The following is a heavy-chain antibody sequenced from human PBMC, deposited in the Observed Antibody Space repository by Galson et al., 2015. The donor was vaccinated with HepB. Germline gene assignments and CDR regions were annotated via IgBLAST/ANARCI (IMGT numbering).Heavy chain of an antibody. CDR1: GYTFTSYY. J-gene: IGHJ4*02. V-gene: IGHV1-46*01. CDR2: INPSGGST. Sequence: SVKVSCKASGYTFTSYYMHWVRQAPGQGLEWMGIINPSGGSTSYAQKFQGRVTMTRDTSTSTVYMELSSLRSEDTAVYYCARDPLQFEGQPGIAAPAAPDYWGQGTLVTVSS. CDR3: ARDPLQFEGQPGIAAPAAPDY. D-gene: IGHD6-13*01.